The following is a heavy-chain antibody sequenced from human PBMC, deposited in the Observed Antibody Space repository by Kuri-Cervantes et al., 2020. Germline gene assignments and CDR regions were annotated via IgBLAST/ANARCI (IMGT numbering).Heavy chain of an antibody. CDR1: GYTFTSYD. V-gene: IGHV1-8*01. CDR3: AGAANGIAVAGRGYYFDY. CDR2: MNPNSGNT. J-gene: IGHJ4*02. Sequence: ASVKVSCKASGYTFTSYDINWVRQATGQGLEWMGWMNPNSGNTGYAQKFQGRVTMTRNTSISTAYMELSSLRSEDTAVYYCAGAANGIAVAGRGYYFDYWGQGTLVTVSS. D-gene: IGHD6-19*01.